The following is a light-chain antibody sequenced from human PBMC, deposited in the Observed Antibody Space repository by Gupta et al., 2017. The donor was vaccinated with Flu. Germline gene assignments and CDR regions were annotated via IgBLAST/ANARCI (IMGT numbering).Light chain of an antibody. Sequence: VTPGEPASISCRSSQSLLHSNGYNYLDWYLQKPGQSPQLLIYLGSNRASGVPDRFSGSGSGTDSTLKISRVEAEDVGVYYCMQALQTPITFGQGTRLEIK. CDR3: MQALQTPIT. J-gene: IGKJ5*01. CDR1: QSLLHSNGYNY. V-gene: IGKV2-28*01. CDR2: LGS.